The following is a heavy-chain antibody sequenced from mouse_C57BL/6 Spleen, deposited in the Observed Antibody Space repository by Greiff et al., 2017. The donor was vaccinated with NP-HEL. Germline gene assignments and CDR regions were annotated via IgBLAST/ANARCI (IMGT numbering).Heavy chain of an antibody. D-gene: IGHD1-1*01. Sequence: EVQLVESGPELVKPGASVKMSCKASGYTFTDYNMHWVKQSHGKSLEWIGYINPNNGGTSYNQKFKGKATLTVNKSSSTAYMGLRSLTSEDSAVYYCAKGGYYFGPDYWGQGTTLTVSS. CDR1: GYTFTDYN. CDR3: AKGGYYFGPDY. V-gene: IGHV1-22*01. CDR2: INPNNGGT. J-gene: IGHJ2*01.